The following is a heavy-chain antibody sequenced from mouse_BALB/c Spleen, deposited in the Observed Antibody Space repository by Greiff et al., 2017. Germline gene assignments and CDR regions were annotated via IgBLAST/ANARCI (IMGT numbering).Heavy chain of an antibody. V-gene: IGHV1S56*01. D-gene: IGHD1-1*01. CDR1: GYTFTSYY. J-gene: IGHJ4*01. Sequence: VQLQQSGPELVKPGASVRISCKASGYTFTSYYIHWVKQRPGQGLEWIGWIYPGNVNTKYNEKFKGKATLTADKSSSTAYMQLSSLTSEDSAVYFCARSLYYYGSSPYAMDYWGQGTSVTVSS. CDR3: ARSLYYYGSSPYAMDY. CDR2: IYPGNVNT.